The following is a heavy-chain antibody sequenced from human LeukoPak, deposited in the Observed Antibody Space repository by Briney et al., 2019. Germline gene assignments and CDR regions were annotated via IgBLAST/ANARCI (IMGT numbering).Heavy chain of an antibody. CDR3: ASYYESSGYWVDY. V-gene: IGHV3-30-3*01. D-gene: IGHD3-22*01. CDR1: GFTFSSYA. J-gene: IGHJ4*02. CDR2: ISYDGSNK. Sequence: GGSLRLSCAASGFTFSSYAMHWVRQAPGKGLEWVAVISYDGSNKYYADSVKGRFTISRDNSKNTLYLQMNSLRAEDTAVYYCASYYESSGYWVDYWGQGTLVTVSS.